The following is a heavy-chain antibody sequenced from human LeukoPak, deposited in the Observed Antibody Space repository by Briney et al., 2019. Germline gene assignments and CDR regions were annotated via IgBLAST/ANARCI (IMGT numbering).Heavy chain of an antibody. V-gene: IGHV1-8*01. CDR2: MNPNSGNT. CDR1: GYTFTSYD. J-gene: IGHJ5*02. Sequence: GASVKVSCKASGYTFTSYDINWVRQATGQGLELMGWMNPNSGNTGYAQKFQGRVTMTRNTSISTPYMELSSLRSEDTAVYYCARVRGVIKGVLYNWFDPWGQGTLVTVSS. CDR3: ARVRGVIKGVLYNWFDP. D-gene: IGHD3-10*01.